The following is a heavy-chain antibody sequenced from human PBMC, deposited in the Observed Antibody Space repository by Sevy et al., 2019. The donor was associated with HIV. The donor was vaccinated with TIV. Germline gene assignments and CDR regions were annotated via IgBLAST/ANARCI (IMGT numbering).Heavy chain of an antibody. J-gene: IGHJ4*02. CDR3: AKTPFLDFWNDYYSFYFDF. V-gene: IGHV3-23*01. D-gene: IGHD3-3*01. CDR1: GFNFNNYA. CDR2: ISFSGSKT. Sequence: GGCLRLSCAAAGFNFNNYAMTWVRQAPGKGLERVSGISFSGSKTYYAESVKGRFSISRDPSKNTLYLQMNNVRVEDTAVYICAKTPFLDFWNDYYSFYFDFWGQGTLVIVSS.